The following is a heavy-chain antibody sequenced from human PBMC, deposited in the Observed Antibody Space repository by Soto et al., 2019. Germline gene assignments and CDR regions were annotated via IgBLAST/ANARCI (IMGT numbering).Heavy chain of an antibody. D-gene: IGHD6-19*01. CDR3: ARAPAVAIFDY. CDR1: GGSISSGGYS. Sequence: SETLSLTCAVYGGSISSGGYSWSWIRQPPGKGLEWIGYIYHSGSTYYNPSLKSRVTISVDRSKNQFSLKLSSVTAADTAVYYCARAPAVAIFDYWGQGTLVTVSS. V-gene: IGHV4-30-2*01. CDR2: IYHSGST. J-gene: IGHJ4*02.